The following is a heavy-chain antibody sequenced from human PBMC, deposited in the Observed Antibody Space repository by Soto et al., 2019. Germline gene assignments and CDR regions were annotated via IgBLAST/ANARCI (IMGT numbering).Heavy chain of an antibody. Sequence: QGQLVQSGAEVTEPGASVKVSCKASGYTFTNYGVSWVRQAPGQGLEWMGWISGNTGKANYAQNLQGRVTMTTDTSTNTAYMELRSLRSDDTAVYYCARDWNCSNTRCQNCFDPWGQGTLVTVSS. D-gene: IGHD2-2*01. J-gene: IGHJ5*02. CDR1: GYTFTNYG. V-gene: IGHV1-18*01. CDR3: ARDWNCSNTRCQNCFDP. CDR2: ISGNTGKA.